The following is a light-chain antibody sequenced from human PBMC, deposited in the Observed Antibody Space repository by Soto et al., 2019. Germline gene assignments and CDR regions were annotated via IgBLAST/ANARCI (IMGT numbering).Light chain of an antibody. J-gene: IGKJ4*01. CDR1: QSVSSY. CDR3: QQRSNWPLT. CDR2: DAS. V-gene: IGKV3-11*01. Sequence: EIVLTQSPATLSLSPGERATLSCRASQSVSSYLAWYQQKPGQAPRLLIYDASNRAAGIPARFSGRGSGTDFNLTISSLEPEDVAVYYCQQRSNWPLTFGGGTKVEIK.